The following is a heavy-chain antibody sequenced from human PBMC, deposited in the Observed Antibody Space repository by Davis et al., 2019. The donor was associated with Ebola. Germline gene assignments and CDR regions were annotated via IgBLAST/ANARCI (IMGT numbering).Heavy chain of an antibody. CDR3: ARDLSKVGAGAAWYFDL. CDR2: INAGNGNT. CDR1: GYTFTSYG. D-gene: IGHD1-26*01. Sequence: ASVKVSCKASGYTFTSYGISWVRQAPGQRLEWMGWINAGNGNTKYSQKFQGRVTMTTDTSTSTAYMELRSLRSDDTAVYYCARDLSKVGAGAAWYFDLWGRGTLVTVSS. J-gene: IGHJ2*01. V-gene: IGHV1-18*01.